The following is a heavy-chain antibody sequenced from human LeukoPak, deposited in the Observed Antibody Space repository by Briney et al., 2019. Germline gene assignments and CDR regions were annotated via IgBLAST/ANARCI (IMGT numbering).Heavy chain of an antibody. V-gene: IGHV3-30*02. CDR3: AKDTSIIVVVPAAMGMDV. CDR1: GFTFSSYG. J-gene: IGHJ6*03. D-gene: IGHD2-2*01. CDR2: IRYDGSNK. Sequence: PGGSLRLSCAASGFTFSSYGMHWVRQAPGKGLEWVAFIRYDGSNKYYADSVKGRFTISRDNSKNTLYLQMNSLRAEDTAVYYCAKDTSIIVVVPAAMGMDVWGKGTTATISS.